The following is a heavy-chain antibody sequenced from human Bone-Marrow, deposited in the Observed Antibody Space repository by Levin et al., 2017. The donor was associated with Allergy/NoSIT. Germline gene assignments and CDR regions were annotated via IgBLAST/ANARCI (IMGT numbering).Heavy chain of an antibody. J-gene: IGHJ4*02. CDR1: GFTFGDFD. V-gene: IGHV3-49*03. D-gene: IGHD6-19*01. CDR2: IKSKVYGGTT. Sequence: GGSLRLSCTASGFTFGDFDMTWFRQAPGKGLEWVGLIKSKVYGGTTDYAASVKGRFTMSRDDSKSIAYLQMNSLKNEDTAVYYCTAVAGDYWGQGTLVTVSS. CDR3: TAVAGDY.